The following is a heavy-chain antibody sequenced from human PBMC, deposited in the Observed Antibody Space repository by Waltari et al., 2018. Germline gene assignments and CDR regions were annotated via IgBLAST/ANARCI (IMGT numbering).Heavy chain of an antibody. J-gene: IGHJ4*02. CDR1: GAPITTRYW. D-gene: IGHD2-15*01. Sequence: QVQLQESGPGLVKPSGTLSLTCAVSGAPITTRYWWNWVRQSPGKGLEWIGEIPHWWFTNYNPSLEGRISISLDESKNQFSLQLSSVTAADTAMYYCATVIAGCSASSCYLDSWGQGTLVTVSS. CDR3: ATVIAGCSASSCYLDS. V-gene: IGHV4-4*02. CDR2: IPHWWFT.